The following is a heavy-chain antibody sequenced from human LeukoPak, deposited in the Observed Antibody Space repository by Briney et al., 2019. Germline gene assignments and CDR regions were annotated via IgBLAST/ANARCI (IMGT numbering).Heavy chain of an antibody. CDR2: INPNSGGT. Sequence: GASGKVSYKASGYTFTGYYMHWVRQAPGQGLEWMGWINPNSGGTYYAQKFQGRVTMTRDTSISTAYMELSRLRTDDTAVYYCARKTTAMVNFDYWGQGTLVTVSS. CDR1: GYTFTGYY. D-gene: IGHD5-18*01. V-gene: IGHV1-2*02. J-gene: IGHJ4*02. CDR3: ARKTTAMVNFDY.